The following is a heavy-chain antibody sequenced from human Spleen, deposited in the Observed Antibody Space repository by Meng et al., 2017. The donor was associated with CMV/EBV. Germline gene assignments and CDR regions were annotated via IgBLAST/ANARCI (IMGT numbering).Heavy chain of an antibody. J-gene: IGHJ4*02. CDR3: ASRGDYPWWFDY. D-gene: IGHD4-17*01. CDR1: GGSISSSYYY. V-gene: IGHV4-39*01. Sequence: SETLSLTCTVSGGSISSSYYYWGWIRQPPGQGLEWIGSIYYSGSTHYNGSLKSRVTISVDTSKNQFSLKLNSVTAADTAVYYCASRGDYPWWFDYWGQGTLVTVSS. CDR2: IYYSGST.